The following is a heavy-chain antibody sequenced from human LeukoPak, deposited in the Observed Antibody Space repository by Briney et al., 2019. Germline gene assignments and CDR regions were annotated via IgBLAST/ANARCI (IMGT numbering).Heavy chain of an antibody. CDR2: ISYHGSNR. CDR1: GFTFTNYG. D-gene: IGHD3-22*01. Sequence: GGSLRLSCAASGFTFTNYGIHWVHQAPGKGLEWVAVISYHGSNRYSADSVKGRFTISRDNSKNTVYLQMNSLRPEDTAVYYCAKDTNGSPYYWDTSGSLGGAFDIWGQGTMVTVSS. V-gene: IGHV3-30*18. J-gene: IGHJ3*02. CDR3: AKDTNGSPYYWDTSGSLGGAFDI.